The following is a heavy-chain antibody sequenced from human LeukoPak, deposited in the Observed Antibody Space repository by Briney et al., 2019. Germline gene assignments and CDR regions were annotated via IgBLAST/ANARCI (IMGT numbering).Heavy chain of an antibody. CDR1: GGYISSYY. J-gene: IGHJ4*02. Sequence: SETLSLTCTVSGGYISSYYCSWIRQPPGKGLEWIGYIYYSGSTNYNPSLKSRVTISADTSKNQFSLKLSSVTAADTAVYYCARVAAVGLGPFDYWGQGTLVTVSS. CDR3: ARVAAVGLGPFDY. D-gene: IGHD6-13*01. CDR2: IYYSGST. V-gene: IGHV4-59*01.